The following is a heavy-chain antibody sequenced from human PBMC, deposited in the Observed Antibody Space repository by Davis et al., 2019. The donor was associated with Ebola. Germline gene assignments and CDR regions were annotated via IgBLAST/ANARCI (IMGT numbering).Heavy chain of an antibody. CDR1: GYTFTSYA. J-gene: IGHJ2*01. CDR3: ARGYFRYFDL. V-gene: IGHV1-8*02. CDR2: MNPNSGNT. Sequence: AASVKVSCKASGYTFTSYAMHWVRQAPGQRLEWMGWMNPNSGNTGYAQKFQGRVTMTRDTSIGTAYMELSSLRSEDTAVYYCARGYFRYFDLWGRGTLVTVSS. D-gene: IGHD2-8*01.